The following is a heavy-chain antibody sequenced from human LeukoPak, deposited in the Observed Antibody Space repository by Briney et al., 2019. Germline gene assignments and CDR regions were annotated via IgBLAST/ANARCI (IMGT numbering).Heavy chain of an antibody. V-gene: IGHV4-59*08. CDR2: TYSSGSA. Sequence: SETLSLTCTVSGASINNNFWTWIRQPPGKGLEWIGYTYSSGSANYNPSLKSRVIISGDTSRNQISLNLTSVTAADTAVYFCARHRDYYDTWGHGTLVTVSS. CDR3: ARHRDYYDT. J-gene: IGHJ4*01. D-gene: IGHD3-22*01. CDR1: GASINNNF.